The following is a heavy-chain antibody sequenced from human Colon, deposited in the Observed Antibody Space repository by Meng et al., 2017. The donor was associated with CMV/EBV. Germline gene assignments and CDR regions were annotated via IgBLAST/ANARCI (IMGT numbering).Heavy chain of an antibody. CDR3: AIDTSGYHYKY. J-gene: IGHJ4*02. CDR1: GYNFINYA. D-gene: IGHD3-22*01. Sequence: SCRASGYNFINYAIHWGRQAPGQRLEWMGWVNTANGITQYSQKFQGRVTATRDTSASTAYMEVNTLRAKDTAVYYCAIDTSGYHYKYWGQGTLVTVSS. CDR2: VNTANGIT. V-gene: IGHV1-3*04.